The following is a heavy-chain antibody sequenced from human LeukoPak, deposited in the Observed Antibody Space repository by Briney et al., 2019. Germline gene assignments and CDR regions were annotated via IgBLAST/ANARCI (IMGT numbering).Heavy chain of an antibody. CDR3: VRENARSVPTAVSPLDD. J-gene: IGHJ4*02. D-gene: IGHD2-2*01. CDR1: GGSICSGPYY. CDR2: IYTSGRT. V-gene: IGHV4-61*02. Sequence: PSQTLSVTCTVSGGSICSGPYYWSWIRQPAGKGLEWIGRIYTSGRTDYSPSLKSRVTISADTSKNHFSLKLSSVTAADTAVYYCVRENARSVPTAVSPLDDWGQGTLVTVSS.